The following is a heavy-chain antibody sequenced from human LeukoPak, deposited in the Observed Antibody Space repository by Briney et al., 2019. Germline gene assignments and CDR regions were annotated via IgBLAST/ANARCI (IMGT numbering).Heavy chain of an antibody. CDR1: GGSISSSSYY. J-gene: IGHJ1*01. CDR3: ARRRYYDSTGYLD. D-gene: IGHD3-22*01. CDR2: IYYSGRA. Sequence: SETLSLTCSVSGGSISSSSYYWGWIRQPPGKGLEWIGEIYYSGRAYYNSSFKSRLTISVDTSWNQFSLTLSSVTAADTGVYYCARRRYYDSTGYLDWGQGTLVSVST. V-gene: IGHV4-39*01.